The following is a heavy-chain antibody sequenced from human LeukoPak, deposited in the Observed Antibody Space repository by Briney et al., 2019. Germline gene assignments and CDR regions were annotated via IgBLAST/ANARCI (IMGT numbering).Heavy chain of an antibody. CDR1: EFSFSNYW. CDR2: TNRDGREK. V-gene: IGHV3-7*01. D-gene: IGHD3-22*01. J-gene: IGHJ4*02. CDR3: ARLLSYYYDTSNSYFDY. Sequence: GGSLRLSCAASEFSFSNYWMSWVRQAPGKGLELVANTNRDGREKYYVDPVRGRFTISRDNAKNSMYLHMNSLRAEDTAVYYCARLLSYYYDTSNSYFDYWGQGTLVTVSS.